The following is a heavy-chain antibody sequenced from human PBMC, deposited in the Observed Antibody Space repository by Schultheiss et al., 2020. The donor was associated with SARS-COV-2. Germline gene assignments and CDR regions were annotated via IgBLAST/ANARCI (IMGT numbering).Heavy chain of an antibody. CDR1: GFTFSYYW. CDR3: AGATVGAIDI. D-gene: IGHD4-23*01. CDR2: ISSDASST. Sequence: GGSLRLSCAASGFTFSYYWMYWVRQAPGKGLVWVSRISSDASSTNYADSVKGRFTISRDNAKNTLYLQMNSLRAEDTAVYYCAGATVGAIDIWGQGTMVTVSS. V-gene: IGHV3-74*01. J-gene: IGHJ3*02.